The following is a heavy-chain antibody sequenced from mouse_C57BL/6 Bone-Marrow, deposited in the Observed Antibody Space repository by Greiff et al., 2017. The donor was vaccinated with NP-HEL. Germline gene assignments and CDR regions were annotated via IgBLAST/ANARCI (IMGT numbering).Heavy chain of an antibody. D-gene: IGHD2-1*01. V-gene: IGHV1-69*01. Sequence: QVQLQQPGAELVMPGASVKLSCKASGYTFTSYWMHWVKQRPGQGLEWIGEIDPSDSYTNYNQKFKGKSTLTVDKSSSTAYMQLSSLTSEDSAVYYCARRGDGIYDWFAHRGQKGLVSVSA. J-gene: IGHJ3*01. CDR3: ARRGDGIYDWFAH. CDR2: IDPSDSYT. CDR1: GYTFTSYW.